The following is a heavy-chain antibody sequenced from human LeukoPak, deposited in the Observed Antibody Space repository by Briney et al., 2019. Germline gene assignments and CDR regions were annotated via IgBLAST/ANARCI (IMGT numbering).Heavy chain of an antibody. CDR3: ARMVRGADAFDI. D-gene: IGHD3-10*01. V-gene: IGHV2-70*04. CDR1: GFSLSTSGMR. J-gene: IGHJ3*02. Sequence: SGPALVEPTQTLTLTCTFSGFSLSTSGMRVSWIRQPPGKALEWLARIDWDDDKFYITSLKTRLTISKDTSKNQVVLTMTNMDPVDTATYYCARMVRGADAFDIWGQGTVVTVSS. CDR2: IDWDDDK.